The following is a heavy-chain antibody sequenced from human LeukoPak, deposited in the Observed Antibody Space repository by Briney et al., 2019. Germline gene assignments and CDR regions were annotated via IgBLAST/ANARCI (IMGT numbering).Heavy chain of an antibody. Sequence: SETLSLTCTVSGDSISSGDYYWSWIRQPAGKGLEWIGRISSSGSTNYNPSLKSRVTISVDTSKYQFSLKLTSVTPADTAVYYCARTAKYYYGSETYYFFDYWGQGTLVTVSS. CDR3: ARTAKYYYGSETYYFFDY. V-gene: IGHV4-61*02. CDR2: ISSSGST. D-gene: IGHD3-10*01. J-gene: IGHJ4*02. CDR1: GDSISSGDYY.